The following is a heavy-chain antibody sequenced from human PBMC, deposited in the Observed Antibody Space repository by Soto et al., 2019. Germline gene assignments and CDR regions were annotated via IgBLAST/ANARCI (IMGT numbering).Heavy chain of an antibody. D-gene: IGHD4-4*01. CDR2: IYYSGST. V-gene: IGHV4-31*11. CDR3: LLRYDYRFY. J-gene: IGHJ4*02. CDR1: GGSISSGGYY. Sequence: PSETLSLTCAVSGGSISSGGYYWNWIRQLPGKGLEWIGHIYYSGSTYYNPSLKSRVTISVDTSKNQFSLKLSSVTAADTAVYYCLLRYDYRFYRGQGTLVTVSS.